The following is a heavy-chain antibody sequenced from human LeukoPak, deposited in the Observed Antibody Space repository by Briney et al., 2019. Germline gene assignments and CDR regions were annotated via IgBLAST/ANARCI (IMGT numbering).Heavy chain of an antibody. D-gene: IGHD4-11*01. CDR2: INHSVST. CDR1: GGSFIGYS. CDR3: ARVARWIYSNYGVWFDP. Sequence: PSETLSLTCAVYGGSFIGYSRSWIRQPPGMGLEWIGEINHSVSTNYNPSLKSRVTISVDTSKNQFSLKLTSVTAADTAVYYCARVARWIYSNYGVWFDPWGQGTLVTVSS. V-gene: IGHV4-34*01. J-gene: IGHJ5*02.